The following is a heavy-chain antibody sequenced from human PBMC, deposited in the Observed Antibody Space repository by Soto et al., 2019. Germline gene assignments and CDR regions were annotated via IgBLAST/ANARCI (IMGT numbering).Heavy chain of an antibody. CDR1: GDSISSGDYF. Sequence: QVQLQESGPGLVKPSQTLSLTCTVSGDSISSGDYFWSWIRQPPGKGLEWIGYISNSGSTFYNPSLKSLMTMSTDTSINQFSLRLTSVTVADTAVYYCAREPYSESSASYSGPLASWGQGTLVTVSS. V-gene: IGHV4-30-4*01. CDR2: ISNSGST. CDR3: AREPYSESSASYSGPLAS. J-gene: IGHJ4*02. D-gene: IGHD3-22*01.